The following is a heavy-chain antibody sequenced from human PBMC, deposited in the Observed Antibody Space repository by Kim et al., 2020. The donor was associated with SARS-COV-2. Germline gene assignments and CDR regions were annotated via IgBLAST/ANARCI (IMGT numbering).Heavy chain of an antibody. Sequence: GGSLRLSCAASGFTFSSYSMNWVRQAPGKGLEWVSSISSSSSYIYYADSVKGRFTISRDNAKNSLYLQMNSLRAEDTAVYYCARYYDYVWGSYRANNDNYYYYYGMDVWGQGTTVTVSS. CDR1: GFTFSSYS. CDR2: ISSSSSYI. J-gene: IGHJ6*02. V-gene: IGHV3-21*01. CDR3: ARYYDYVWGSYRANNDNYYYYYGMDV. D-gene: IGHD3-16*02.